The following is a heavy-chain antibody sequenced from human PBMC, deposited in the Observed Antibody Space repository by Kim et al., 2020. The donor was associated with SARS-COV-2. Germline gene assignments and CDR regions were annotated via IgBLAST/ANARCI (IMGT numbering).Heavy chain of an antibody. CDR3: AREGPQGYDILTGPAYYYYGMDV. CDR1: GYTFTSYG. Sequence: ASVKVSCKASGYTFTSYGISWVRQAPGQGLEWMGWISAYNGNTNYAQKLQGRVTMTTDTSTSTAYMELRSLRSDDTAVYYCAREGPQGYDILTGPAYYYYGMDVWGQGTTVTVSS. J-gene: IGHJ6*02. V-gene: IGHV1-18*01. D-gene: IGHD3-9*01. CDR2: ISAYNGNT.